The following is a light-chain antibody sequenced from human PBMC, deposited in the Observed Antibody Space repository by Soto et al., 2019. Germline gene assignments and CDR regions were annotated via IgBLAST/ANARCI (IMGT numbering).Light chain of an antibody. CDR2: EVT. Sequence: QFSLTHRASASGSPGQSINISCTGSSSDVGGYNYVSWYQHHPGKAPKLIIYEVTNRPSGVSNRFSGSKSGNTASLTISGLQAEDEADYYCISYKSDNSPYLFGTGTKVTVL. CDR3: ISYKSDNSPYL. V-gene: IGLV2-14*01. CDR1: SSDVGGYNY. J-gene: IGLJ1*01.